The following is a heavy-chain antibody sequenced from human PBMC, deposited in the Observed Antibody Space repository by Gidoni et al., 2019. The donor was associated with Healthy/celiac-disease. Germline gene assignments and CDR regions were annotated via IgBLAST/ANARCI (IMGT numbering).Heavy chain of an antibody. J-gene: IGHJ6*02. CDR3: ATSSSSYYYYGMDV. CDR1: GFTLSSYA. D-gene: IGHD6-6*01. Sequence: QVQLVESGGGVVQPGRSLRLSCAASGFTLSSYAMPWGRQAPGKGLEWVAVISYDGSNKYYADSVKGRFTISRDNSKNTLYLQMNSLRAEDTAVYYCATSSSSYYYYGMDVWGQGTTVTVSS. V-gene: IGHV3-30-3*01. CDR2: ISYDGSNK.